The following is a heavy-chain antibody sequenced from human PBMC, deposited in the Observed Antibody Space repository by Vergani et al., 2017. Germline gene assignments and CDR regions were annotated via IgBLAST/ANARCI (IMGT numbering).Heavy chain of an antibody. D-gene: IGHD1-26*01. CDR1: GGSISSGSYY. CDR2: IYTSGST. Sequence: QVQLQESGPGLVKPSQTLSLTCTVSGGSISSGSYYWSWLRQPAGKGLEWIGRIYTSGSTNYNPSLKSRVTISVDTYKNQFSLKLSSVTAADTAVYYCARDGWELLASWFDPWGQGTLVTVSS. V-gene: IGHV4-61*02. CDR3: ARDGWELLASWFDP. J-gene: IGHJ5*02.